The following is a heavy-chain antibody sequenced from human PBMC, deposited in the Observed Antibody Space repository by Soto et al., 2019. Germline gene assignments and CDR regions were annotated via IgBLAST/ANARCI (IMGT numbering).Heavy chain of an antibody. CDR2: IYYSGST. CDR3: ARETMIELTNWFDP. Sequence: PSETLSLTCTVSGGSMSSYYWSWIRQPPGKGLEWIGYIYYSGSTNYNPSLKSRATISVDTSKNQFSLKLSSVTAADTAVYYCARETMIELTNWFDPWGQGTLVTVSS. CDR1: GGSMSSYY. D-gene: IGHD3-22*01. J-gene: IGHJ5*02. V-gene: IGHV4-59*01.